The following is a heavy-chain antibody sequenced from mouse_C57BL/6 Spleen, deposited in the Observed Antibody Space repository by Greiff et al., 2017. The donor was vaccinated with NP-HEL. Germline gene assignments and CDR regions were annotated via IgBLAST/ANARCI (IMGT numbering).Heavy chain of an antibody. CDR1: GYTFTSYW. J-gene: IGHJ3*01. V-gene: IGHV1-55*01. Sequence: QVTLKESGAELVKPGASVKMSCKASGYTFTSYWITWVKQRPGQGLEWIGDIYPGSGSTNYNEKFKSKATLTVDTSSSTAYMQLSSLTSEDSAVYYCARGALAYWGQGTLVTVSA. CDR3: ARGALAY. CDR2: IYPGSGST.